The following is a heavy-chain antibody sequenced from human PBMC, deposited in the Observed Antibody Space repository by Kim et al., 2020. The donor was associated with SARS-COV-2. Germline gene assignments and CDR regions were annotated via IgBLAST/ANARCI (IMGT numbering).Heavy chain of an antibody. CDR1: GYTFSSYE. D-gene: IGHD2-21*02. CDR2: MSPNRVNT. V-gene: IGHV1-8*02. Sequence: ASVKVSCKASGYTFSSYEINWVRQAPGQGLEWMGRMSPNRVNTGSAQKFQGRVTMTKNVSISTAYMELSSLRSEDTAVYYCARGVTAGVDIWGQGTMVTVSS. J-gene: IGHJ3*02. CDR3: ARGVTAGVDI.